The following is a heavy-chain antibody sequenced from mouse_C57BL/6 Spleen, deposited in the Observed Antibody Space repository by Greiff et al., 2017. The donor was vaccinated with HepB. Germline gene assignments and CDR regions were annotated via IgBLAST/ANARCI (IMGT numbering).Heavy chain of an antibody. CDR2: IHPNSGST. D-gene: IGHD1-1*01. CDR3: ARSTTVVAEDY. Sequence: QLQQPGAELVKPGASVKLSCKASGYTFTSYWMHWVKQRPGQGLEWIGMIHPNSGSTNYNEKFKSKATLTVDKSSSTAYMQLSSLTSEDSAVYYCARSTTVVAEDYWGQGTTLTVSS. V-gene: IGHV1-64*01. CDR1: GYTFTSYW. J-gene: IGHJ2*01.